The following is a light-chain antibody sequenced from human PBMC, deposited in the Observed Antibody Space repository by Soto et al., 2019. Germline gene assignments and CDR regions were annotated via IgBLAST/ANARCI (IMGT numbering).Light chain of an antibody. CDR2: DVS. V-gene: IGLV2-14*01. CDR1: SSDGGGYNY. J-gene: IGLJ2*01. Sequence: QSALTQPASVSGSPGQSITISCTGTSSDGGGYNYVSWDQRHPGKAPQLMIYDVSNRPSGVSNRFSGSKSGNTASLTISGLPAEYEADYSCGSYTSSSTLVVFGRGTKLTVL. CDR3: GSYTSSSTLVV.